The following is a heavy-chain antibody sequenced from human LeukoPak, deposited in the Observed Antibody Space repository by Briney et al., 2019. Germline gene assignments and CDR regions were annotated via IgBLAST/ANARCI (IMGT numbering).Heavy chain of an antibody. V-gene: IGHV3-48*04. Sequence: PGGSLRLSCAASRFTFSSYGMSWVRQAPGKGLEWVSYISSSSTIYYADAAKGGFTIFRDNDKNSLYLQMNSLRGEDTAVYYCARDRGRGVMAHYYGMDVWGQGTTVTVCS. J-gene: IGHJ6*02. CDR2: ISSSSTI. CDR1: RFTFSSYG. CDR3: ARDRGRGVMAHYYGMDV. D-gene: IGHD3-10*01.